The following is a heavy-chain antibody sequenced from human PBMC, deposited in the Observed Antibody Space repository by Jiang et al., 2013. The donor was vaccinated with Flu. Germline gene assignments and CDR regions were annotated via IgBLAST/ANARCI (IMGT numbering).Heavy chain of an antibody. CDR3: ATTGYCSSTSCYGGPNWFDP. J-gene: IGHJ5*02. CDR2: FDPEDGET. Sequence: MHWVRQAPGKGLEWMGGFDPEDGETIYAQKFQGRVTXTGDTSTDTAYMELSSLRSEDTAVYYCATTGYCSSTSCYGGPNWFDPWGQGTLVTVSS. V-gene: IGHV1-24*01. D-gene: IGHD2-2*01.